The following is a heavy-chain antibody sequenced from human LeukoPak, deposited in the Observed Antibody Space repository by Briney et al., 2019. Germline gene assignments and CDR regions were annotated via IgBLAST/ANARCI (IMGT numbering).Heavy chain of an antibody. CDR1: GYSFTSYW. Sequence: GESLKISCKGSGYSFTSYWIGWVRQMPGKGLEWMGIIYPGDSDTRYSPSFQGQVTISADKSISTAYLQWSSLKASDTAMYYCARRAKLGYCSSTSCSYYFDYWGQGTLVTVSP. J-gene: IGHJ4*02. V-gene: IGHV5-51*01. D-gene: IGHD2-2*01. CDR3: ARRAKLGYCSSTSCSYYFDY. CDR2: IYPGDSDT.